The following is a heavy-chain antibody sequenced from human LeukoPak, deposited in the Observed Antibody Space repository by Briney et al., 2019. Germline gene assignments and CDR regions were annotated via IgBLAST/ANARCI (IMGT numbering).Heavy chain of an antibody. CDR3: ARRLYGDSTYYFDY. V-gene: IGHV4-34*01. Sequence: SETLSLTCAVYGGSFSGYYWSWIRQPPGKGLEWIGEINHSGSTNYNPSLKSRVTISVDTSKNQFSLKLSSVTATDTAVYYCARRLYGDSTYYFDYWGQGTLVTVSS. J-gene: IGHJ4*02. D-gene: IGHD4-17*01. CDR1: GGSFSGYY. CDR2: INHSGST.